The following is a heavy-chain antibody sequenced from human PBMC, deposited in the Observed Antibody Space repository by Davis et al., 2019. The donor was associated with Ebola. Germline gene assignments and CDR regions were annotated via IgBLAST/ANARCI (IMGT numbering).Heavy chain of an antibody. CDR2: IYYSENT. D-gene: IGHD3-10*01. V-gene: IGHV4-31*03. Sequence: SETLSLTCTVSGGSISSDYYWSWIRQHPGKGLEWIGYIYYSENTYYNPSLKSRVTISVDTSKNQFSLKLSSVTAADTAVYYCARVRGSGSYGFWFDPWGQGTLVTVSS. CDR3: ARVRGSGSYGFWFDP. CDR1: GGSISSDYY. J-gene: IGHJ5*02.